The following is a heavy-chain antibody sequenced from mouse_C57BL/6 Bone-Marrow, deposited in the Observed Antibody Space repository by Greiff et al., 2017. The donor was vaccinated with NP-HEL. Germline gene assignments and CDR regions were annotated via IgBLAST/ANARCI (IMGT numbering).Heavy chain of an antibody. CDR1: GYTFTDYH. Sequence: EVQLQQSGPELVKPGASVKISCKASGYTFTDYHMNWVKQSHGKSLEWIGDINPNNGGTSYNQKFKGKATLTVDKSSSTAYMELRSLTSEDSAVYYCARHYYDYDGYFDVWGTGTTVTVSS. CDR2: INPNNGGT. V-gene: IGHV1-26*01. D-gene: IGHD2-4*01. J-gene: IGHJ1*03. CDR3: ARHYYDYDGYFDV.